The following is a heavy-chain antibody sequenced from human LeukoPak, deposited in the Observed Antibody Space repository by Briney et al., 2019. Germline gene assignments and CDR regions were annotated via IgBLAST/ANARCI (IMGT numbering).Heavy chain of an antibody. D-gene: IGHD1-7*01. CDR2: ISACNGNT. V-gene: IGHV1-18*01. J-gene: IGHJ5*02. CDR1: GYTFTSYG. Sequence: AASVKVSCTASGYTFTSYGISWVRQAPGQGLEWMGWISACNGNTNYAQKLQGRVTMTTDTSTSTAYMELRSLRSDDTAVYYCARPIGGTTEWFDPWGQGTLVTVSS. CDR3: ARPIGGTTEWFDP.